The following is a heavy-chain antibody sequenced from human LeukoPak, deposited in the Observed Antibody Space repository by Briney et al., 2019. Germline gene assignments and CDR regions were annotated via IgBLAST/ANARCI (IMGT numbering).Heavy chain of an antibody. Sequence: SETLSLTCAVYGGSFSGYYWSWIRQPPGKGLEWIGEINHSGSTNYNPSLKSRVTISVETSKNQFSLKLSSVTAADTAVYYCARRGTLYYYGSGSYHYWGQGTLVTVSS. J-gene: IGHJ4*02. CDR1: GGSFSGYY. D-gene: IGHD3-10*01. CDR2: INHSGST. V-gene: IGHV4-34*01. CDR3: ARRGTLYYYGSGSYHY.